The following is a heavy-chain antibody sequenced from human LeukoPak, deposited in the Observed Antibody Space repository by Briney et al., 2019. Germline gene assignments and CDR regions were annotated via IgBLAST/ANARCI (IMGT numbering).Heavy chain of an antibody. CDR3: AKDGDYGDTTTPGY. CDR2: IYSSGLT. Sequence: GGSLRLSCAASGFTVTSSYMNWVRQAPGKGLEWVSLIYSSGLTFYADSVKGRFTVSRDRSRNTLYLQMKSLRAEDTAVYFCAKDGDYGDTTTPGYWGQGTLVTVSS. D-gene: IGHD4-17*01. V-gene: IGHV3-53*01. CDR1: GFTVTSSY. J-gene: IGHJ4*02.